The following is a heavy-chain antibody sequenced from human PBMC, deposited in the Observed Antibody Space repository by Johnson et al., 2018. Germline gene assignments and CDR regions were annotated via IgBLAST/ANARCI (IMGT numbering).Heavy chain of an antibody. CDR1: GFTFSSYA. CDR3: AKVVRYFDWLPHYGRDV. CDR2: ISGSGGST. Sequence: VQLVQSGGGLVQPGGSLRLSCAASGFTFSSYAMSWVRQAPGKGLAWVSAISGSGGSTYYADSVKGRFTISRDNSTSPRFLQMNSLGAADTAVYYRAKVVRYFDWLPHYGRDVWGQGTTVTVSS. V-gene: IGHV3-23*04. D-gene: IGHD3-9*01. J-gene: IGHJ6*02.